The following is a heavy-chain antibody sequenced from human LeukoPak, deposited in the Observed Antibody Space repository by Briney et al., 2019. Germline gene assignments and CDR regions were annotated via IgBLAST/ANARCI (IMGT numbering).Heavy chain of an antibody. CDR2: INHSGST. V-gene: IGHV4-34*01. CDR3: ARWIAAAGKGWFDP. J-gene: IGHJ5*02. Sequence: SETLSLTCAVYGGSFSGYYWSWIRQPPGKGLEWIGEINHSGSTNHNPSLKSRVTISVDTSKNQFSLKLSSVTAADTAVYYCARWIAAAGKGWFDPWGQGTLVTVSS. D-gene: IGHD6-13*01. CDR1: GGSFSGYY.